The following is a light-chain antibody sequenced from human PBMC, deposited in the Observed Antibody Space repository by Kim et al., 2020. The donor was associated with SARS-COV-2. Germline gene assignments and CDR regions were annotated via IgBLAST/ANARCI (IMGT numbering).Light chain of an antibody. CDR1: NIGSKG. V-gene: IGLV3-21*04. CDR2: YDS. Sequence: EARGKTGKISGGGNNIGSKGGDWSQKKPGQARGLVIYYDSDRASGIPERFSGSKYGNTATLTINRVEAGDEADYFCQVWDVGHPVFGGGTQLTVL. J-gene: IGLJ3*02. CDR3: QVWDVGHPV.